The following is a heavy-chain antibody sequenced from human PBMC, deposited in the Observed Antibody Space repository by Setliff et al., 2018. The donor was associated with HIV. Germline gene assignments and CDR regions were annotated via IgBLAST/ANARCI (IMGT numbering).Heavy chain of an antibody. CDR3: ATDFSISA. D-gene: IGHD2-2*01. V-gene: IGHV3-48*01. Sequence: GGSLRLSCAASGFTFSDNPMNWVRQAPGKGLEWISHIRGKSDIIKYAESVMGRFTISRDNAENSLYLEMNSLRAEDTAIYYCATDFSISAWGQGTLVTVSS. CDR2: IRGKSDII. J-gene: IGHJ1*01. CDR1: GFTFSDNP.